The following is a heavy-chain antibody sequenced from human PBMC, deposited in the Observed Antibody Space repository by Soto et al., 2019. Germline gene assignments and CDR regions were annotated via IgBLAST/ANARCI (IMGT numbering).Heavy chain of an antibody. CDR3: AQGTPLRYFDWLQNWFDP. D-gene: IGHD3-9*01. V-gene: IGHV3-23*01. Sequence: GGSLRLSXAASGFTFSSYAMSWVRQAPGKGLEWVSAISGSGGSTYYADSVKGRFTISRDNSKNTLYLQMNSLRAEDTAVYYCAQGTPLRYFDWLQNWFDPWGQGTLVTVSS. CDR2: ISGSGGST. CDR1: GFTFSSYA. J-gene: IGHJ5*02.